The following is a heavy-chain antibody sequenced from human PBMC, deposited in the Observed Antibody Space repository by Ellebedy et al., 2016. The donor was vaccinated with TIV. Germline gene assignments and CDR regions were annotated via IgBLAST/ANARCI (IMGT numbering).Heavy chain of an antibody. D-gene: IGHD3-10*01. Sequence: SVKVSCKASGATFSGSAISWVRQAPGLGLEWIGGIIAIFGTTKYAQKFQGRVTITADQLTTTSHMELSDLRSEDTAVYYCASLSGVWFGELLGEFDYWGQGTLVTVSS. J-gene: IGHJ4*02. V-gene: IGHV1-69*13. CDR1: GATFSGSA. CDR2: IIAIFGTT. CDR3: ASLSGVWFGELLGEFDY.